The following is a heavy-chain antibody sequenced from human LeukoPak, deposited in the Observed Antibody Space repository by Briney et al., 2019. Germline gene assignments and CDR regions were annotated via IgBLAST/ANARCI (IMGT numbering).Heavy chain of an antibody. Sequence: SVKVSCKASGGTFSSYTISWVRQAPGQGLEWMGRIIPILGIANYAQKFQGRVTITADKSTSTAYMELSGLRSEDTAVYYCARDLAYYYDSSGYHPLDYWGQGTLVTVSS. D-gene: IGHD3-22*01. V-gene: IGHV1-69*04. CDR3: ARDLAYYYDSSGYHPLDY. J-gene: IGHJ4*02. CDR2: IIPILGIA. CDR1: GGTFSSYT.